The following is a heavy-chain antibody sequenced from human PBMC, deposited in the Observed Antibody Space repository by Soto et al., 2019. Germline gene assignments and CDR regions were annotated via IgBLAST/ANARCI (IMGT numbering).Heavy chain of an antibody. D-gene: IGHD6-25*01. CDR3: TSVDSGHLSSDN. CDR1: GGSVSSGSYY. J-gene: IGHJ4*02. Sequence: SETLSLTCTVSGGSVSSGSYYWSWIRQPPGKGLEWLGYIYYSGSTNYNPSLKSRVTISVDTSRNRFSLRLSSVTAADTAGYYCTSVDSGHLSSDNWAQGTLVTVSS. CDR2: IYYSGST. V-gene: IGHV4-61*01.